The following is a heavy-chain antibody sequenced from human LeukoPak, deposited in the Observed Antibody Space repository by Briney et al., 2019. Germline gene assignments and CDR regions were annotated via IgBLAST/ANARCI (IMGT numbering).Heavy chain of an antibody. V-gene: IGHV3-23*01. D-gene: IGHD6-19*01. Sequence: GGSLRLSCAASGFTFSSYAMSWVRQAPGKGLEWVSAISGSGGSTYYADSVKGRFTISRDNAKNSLYLQMNSLRAEDTAMYYCARAVAGTMDFDYWGQGTLVTVSS. CDR2: ISGSGGST. J-gene: IGHJ4*02. CDR3: ARAVAGTMDFDY. CDR1: GFTFSSYA.